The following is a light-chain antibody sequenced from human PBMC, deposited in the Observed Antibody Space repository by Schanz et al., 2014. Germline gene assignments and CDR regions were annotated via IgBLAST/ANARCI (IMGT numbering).Light chain of an antibody. V-gene: IGLV2-8*01. Sequence: QSVLTQPPSASGSLGQSVTISCTGTTSDVGGYNFVSWYQQHPGKAPKLMIYEVNKRPSGVPDRFSGSKSGNTASLTVSGLQAEDEAEYYCSSNVGSNNFQFGAGPKLTVL. CDR2: EVN. J-gene: IGLJ3*02. CDR3: SSNVGSNNFQ. CDR1: TSDVGGYNF.